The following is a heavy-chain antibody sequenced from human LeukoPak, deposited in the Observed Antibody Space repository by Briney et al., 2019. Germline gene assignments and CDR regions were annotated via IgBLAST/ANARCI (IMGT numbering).Heavy chain of an antibody. CDR1: GGSIFTDY. Sequence: SETLSLTCSVSGGSIFTDYWIWIRQPPGKGLEWIGYMHHSGSTNYNPSLKSRLTISLDTSKNQSSLKLSSVTVADTAVYFCARHNPLYQLLVADFWGQGTLITVSS. D-gene: IGHD2-2*01. CDR3: ARHNPLYQLLVADF. V-gene: IGHV4-59*08. J-gene: IGHJ4*02. CDR2: MHHSGST.